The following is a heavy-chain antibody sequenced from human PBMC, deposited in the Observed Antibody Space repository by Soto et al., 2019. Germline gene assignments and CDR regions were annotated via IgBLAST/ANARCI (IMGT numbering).Heavy chain of an antibody. CDR3: GSVRPSGCVLS. J-gene: IGHJ5*02. V-gene: IGHV4-59*01. D-gene: IGHD6-25*01. CDR1: GVSLSSYY. Sequence: QTLSLSCPLSGVSLSSYYRTWIRQSPGKGLEWIGYVYFSGNTNYNPSLKSRVTISIDTSKNQFSLRLASVTAEDTAFYYCGSVRPSGCVLSWGQGTLVTVSS. CDR2: VYFSGNT.